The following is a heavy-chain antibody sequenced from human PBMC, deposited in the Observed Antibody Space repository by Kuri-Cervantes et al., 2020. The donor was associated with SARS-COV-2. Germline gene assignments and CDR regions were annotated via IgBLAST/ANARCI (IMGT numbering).Heavy chain of an antibody. Sequence: GESLKISCTASGFTFGDYSMSWVRQAPGKGLGWFSRINSDGSSTSYADSVKGRFTISRDNAKNTLYLQMNSLRAEDTAVYYCARVCSGGSCYRYWGQGTLVTVSS. CDR2: INSDGSST. V-gene: IGHV3-74*01. D-gene: IGHD2-15*01. J-gene: IGHJ4*02. CDR3: ARVCSGGSCYRY. CDR1: GFTFGDYS.